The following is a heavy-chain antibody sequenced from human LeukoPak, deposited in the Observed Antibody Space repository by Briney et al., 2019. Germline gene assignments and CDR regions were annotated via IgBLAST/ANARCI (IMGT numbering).Heavy chain of an antibody. V-gene: IGHV3-53*01. J-gene: IGHJ6*03. CDR1: GLTVNSSF. Sequence: GGSLRLSCVVSGLTVNSSFISWVRQAPGKGLEWVSVFYSGGATYFADSVKGRFTMSRDNSKNTLYLQMNSLRAEDTGMYYCARAVGGAFYIDVWGKGTPVTVSS. CDR2: FYSGGAT. CDR3: ARAVGGAFYIDV. D-gene: IGHD2-15*01.